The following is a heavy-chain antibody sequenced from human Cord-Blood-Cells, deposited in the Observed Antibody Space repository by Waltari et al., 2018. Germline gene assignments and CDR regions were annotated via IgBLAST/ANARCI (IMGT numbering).Heavy chain of an antibody. CDR3: ASARAGGGAFDI. Sequence: QVQLVQSGAEVKKPGSSVKVSCKASGGTFSSYAISWVRQAPGQGLEWMGWIITILGTANYAQKVQGSVTITADESTSTAYMELSSLRSEDTAVYYCASARAGGGAFDIWGQGTMVTVSS. CDR2: IITILGTA. D-gene: IGHD3-10*01. CDR1: GGTFSSYA. V-gene: IGHV1-69*12. J-gene: IGHJ3*02.